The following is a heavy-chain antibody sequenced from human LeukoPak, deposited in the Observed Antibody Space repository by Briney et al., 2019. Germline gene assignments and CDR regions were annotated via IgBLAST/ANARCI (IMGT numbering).Heavy chain of an antibody. CDR3: VGGPNSYCLDY. D-gene: IGHD1-7*01. J-gene: IGHJ4*02. V-gene: IGHV3-66*02. Sequence: GGSLRLSCAASAFTVSYNYMTWVRQAPGKGLEWVSIIYSGGSTYYADSVKGRFTISRDNSKNMLFLQMDSLRAEDTAVYYCVGGPNSYCLDYWGQGTLVTVSS. CDR2: IYSGGST. CDR1: AFTVSYNY.